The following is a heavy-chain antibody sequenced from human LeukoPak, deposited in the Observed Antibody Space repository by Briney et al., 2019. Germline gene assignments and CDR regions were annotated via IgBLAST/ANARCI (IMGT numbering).Heavy chain of an antibody. CDR1: GYTFTGYY. V-gene: IGHV1-2*02. D-gene: IGHD3-10*01. CDR3: TRDGPWFGELFMF. CDR2: INPNSGGT. J-gene: IGHJ4*02. Sequence: VASVKVSCKASGYTFTGYYMHWVRQAPGQGLEWMGWINPNSGGTNYAQKFQGRVTMTRDTSISTAYMELSRLRSDDTAVYYCTRDGPWFGELFMFWGQGTLVTVSS.